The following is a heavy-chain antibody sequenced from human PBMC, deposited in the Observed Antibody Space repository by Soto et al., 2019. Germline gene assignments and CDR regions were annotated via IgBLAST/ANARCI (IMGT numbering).Heavy chain of an antibody. D-gene: IGHD2-15*01. Sequence: ASLKGSCKASGSKITTYFVHWVRQAPGQGLEWMGMIHPSGDTGYAQKFRGRVTMTIDTSTTTAYMELRNLTSEDTAVYFSVRGYCTTSPCSGDFQFWGQGTLVTVSS. CDR3: VRGYCTTSPCSGDFQF. V-gene: IGHV1-46*01. CDR1: GSKITTYF. J-gene: IGHJ1*01. CDR2: IHPSGDT.